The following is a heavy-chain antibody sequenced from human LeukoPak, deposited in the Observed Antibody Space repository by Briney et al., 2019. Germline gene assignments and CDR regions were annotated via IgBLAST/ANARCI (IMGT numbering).Heavy chain of an antibody. V-gene: IGHV3-23*01. CDR3: ATNPYFDY. J-gene: IGHJ4*02. CDR2: ISGSGGST. Sequence: GESLRLSCAASGFTFSSYAMSWVRQAPGKGLEWVSTISGSGGSTSYADSVKGRFTISRDNSKNTLYLQMNSLRVEDTAVYYCATNPYFDYWGQGTLVTVSS. D-gene: IGHD1-14*01. CDR1: GFTFSSYA.